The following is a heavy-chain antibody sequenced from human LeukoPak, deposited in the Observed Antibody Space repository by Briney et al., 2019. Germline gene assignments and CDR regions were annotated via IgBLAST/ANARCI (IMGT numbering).Heavy chain of an antibody. V-gene: IGHV3-30-3*01. J-gene: IGHJ4*02. CDR2: ISYDGSNK. Sequence: PGGSLRLSCAASGFTFSSYAMHWVRQAPGKGLEWVAVISYDGSNKYYADSVKGRFTISRDNSRNTLYLQMNGLRAEDTAVYYCARDSPNYDFWSGYPDYWGQGTLVTVSS. CDR3: ARDSPNYDFWSGYPDY. CDR1: GFTFSSYA. D-gene: IGHD3-3*01.